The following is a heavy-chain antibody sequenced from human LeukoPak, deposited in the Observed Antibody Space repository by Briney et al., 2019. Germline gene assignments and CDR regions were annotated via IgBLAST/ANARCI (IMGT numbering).Heavy chain of an antibody. Sequence: ASVKVSCKASGYTFTNYYMHWVRQAPGQGLEWMGIINPNGGSTSYAQKFQGRVTMTRDTSTSTVYMDLSSLRSEDTAVYYCARLTDYYDSSGYYDYWGQGTLVTVSS. CDR3: ARLTDYYDSSGYYDY. J-gene: IGHJ4*02. CDR1: GYTFTNYY. D-gene: IGHD3-22*01. CDR2: INPNGGST. V-gene: IGHV1-46*01.